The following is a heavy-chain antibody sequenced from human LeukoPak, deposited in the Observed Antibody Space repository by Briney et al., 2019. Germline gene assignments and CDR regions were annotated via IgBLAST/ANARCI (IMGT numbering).Heavy chain of an antibody. Sequence: GGSLRLSCAASGFSFSVNWMSWVRQAPGKGPEWVASINKDESEKYYVDSVSGRFTISRDNAKTSLYLQMNSLRVEDTAVYYCAKEGYWGRGTLVTVSS. CDR1: GFSFSVNW. J-gene: IGHJ4*02. CDR3: AKEGY. CDR2: INKDESEK. V-gene: IGHV3-7*01.